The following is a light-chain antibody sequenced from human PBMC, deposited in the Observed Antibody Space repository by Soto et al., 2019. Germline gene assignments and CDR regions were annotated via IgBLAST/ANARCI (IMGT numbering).Light chain of an antibody. Sequence: DIQMTQSPSTLSASVGDRVTITCRASQSISDWLAWYQQKPGKAPNLLIYDASTLQSGVPSRFSGSGSGTEFTLTSSSLQPDDFATYYGQEYKRAIFGQGTKLEIE. V-gene: IGKV1-5*01. CDR1: QSISDW. CDR2: DAS. J-gene: IGKJ2*01. CDR3: QEYKRAI.